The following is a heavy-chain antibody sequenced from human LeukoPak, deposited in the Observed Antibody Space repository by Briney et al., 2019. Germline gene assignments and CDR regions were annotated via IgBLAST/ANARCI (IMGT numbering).Heavy chain of an antibody. CDR2: IRYDGSNK. V-gene: IGHV3-30*02. Sequence: GGSLRLSCAASGFTFSSYGMHWVRQAPGKGLEWVAFIRYDGSNKYYADSVKGRFTISRDNSKNTLYLQMNSLRAEDTAVYYCARVFIPGGGYNFIRHSDYFDYWGQGTLVTVSS. CDR1: GFTFSSYG. J-gene: IGHJ4*02. CDR3: ARVFIPGGGYNFIRHSDYFDY. D-gene: IGHD5-24*01.